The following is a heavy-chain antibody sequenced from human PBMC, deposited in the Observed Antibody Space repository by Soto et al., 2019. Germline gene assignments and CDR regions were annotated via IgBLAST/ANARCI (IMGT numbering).Heavy chain of an antibody. CDR2: ISYDGSNK. V-gene: IGHV3-30*18. Sequence: PGGSLRLSCAASGFTFSSYGMHWVRQAPGKGLEWVAVISYDGSNKYYADSVKGRFTISRDNSKNTLYLQMNSLRAEDTAVYYCAKVGTIFAAADYGMDVWGQGTTVTVSS. D-gene: IGHD3-3*01. CDR3: AKVGTIFAAADYGMDV. J-gene: IGHJ6*02. CDR1: GFTFSSYG.